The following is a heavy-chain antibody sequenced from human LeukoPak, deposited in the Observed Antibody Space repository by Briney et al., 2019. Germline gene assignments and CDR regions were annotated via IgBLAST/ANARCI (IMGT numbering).Heavy chain of an antibody. CDR3: ASSYYDSSGYYYLFDY. CDR2: IIPIFGTA. V-gene: IGHV1-69*01. J-gene: IGHJ4*02. CDR1: GGTFSSYA. Sequence: SSVKVSCKASGGTFSSYAISWVRQAPGQGLEWMGGIIPIFGTANYAQKFQGRVTITADESTSTAYMELSSLRSEDTAVYYCASSYYDSSGYYYLFDYWGQGTLVTVSS. D-gene: IGHD3-22*01.